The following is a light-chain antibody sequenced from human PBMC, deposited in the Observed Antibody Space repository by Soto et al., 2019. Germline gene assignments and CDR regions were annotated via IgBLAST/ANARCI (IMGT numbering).Light chain of an antibody. CDR1: QTIGSW. V-gene: IGKV1-5*01. Sequence: DIQMTQSPSTLSASVGDRATITCRASQTIGSWLAWYQQKPGKAPELLIYDASTLEGGVPSRFSGSGSGTEFSLTITSLQPDDFATFYCQQYSSFPRTFGQGTKVEIK. CDR2: DAS. CDR3: QQYSSFPRT. J-gene: IGKJ3*01.